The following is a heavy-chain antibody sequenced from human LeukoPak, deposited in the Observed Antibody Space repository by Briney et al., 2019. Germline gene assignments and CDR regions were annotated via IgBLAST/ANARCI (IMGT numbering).Heavy chain of an antibody. CDR1: GYTFTGYY. J-gene: IGHJ3*02. CDR2: INPNSGGT. D-gene: IGHD3-10*01. CDR3: ARAGRITMVRGVIGDAFDI. Sequence: ASVKVSCKASGYTFTGYYMHWVRQAPGQGLEWMGWINPNSGGTNYAQKFQGWVTMTRDTSISTAYMELSRLRSDDTAVYYCARAGRITMVRGVIGDAFDIWGQGTMVTVSS. V-gene: IGHV1-2*04.